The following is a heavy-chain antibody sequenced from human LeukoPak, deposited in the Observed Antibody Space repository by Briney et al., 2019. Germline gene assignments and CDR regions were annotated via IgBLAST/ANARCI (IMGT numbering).Heavy chain of an antibody. Sequence: GGSLRLSCVVSGLDFSGFSMSWVRQAPGKGLEWVSGLSGSGRGGSTYYAASVKGRFTISRENSKNTLYLQMNSLRAEDTAVYYCAKSLAAAGNYWGQGTLVTVSS. V-gene: IGHV3-23*01. D-gene: IGHD6-13*01. CDR1: GLDFSGFS. CDR2: LSGSGRGGST. J-gene: IGHJ4*02. CDR3: AKSLAAAGNY.